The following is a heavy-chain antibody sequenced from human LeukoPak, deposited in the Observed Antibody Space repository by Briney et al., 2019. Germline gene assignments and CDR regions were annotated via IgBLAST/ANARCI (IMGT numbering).Heavy chain of an antibody. CDR2: ISGSGTYI. V-gene: IGHV3-21*01. D-gene: IGHD5-18*01. J-gene: IGHJ4*02. Sequence: GGSLRLSCAASGFTFSDYSLHWVRQAPGKGLEWVSSISGSGTYIYHADSVKGRFTISRDNAKNSLYLQMNSLRVDDTALYYCARDGYLYSCDYWGRGTRVTVSS. CDR1: GFTFSDYS. CDR3: ARDGYLYSCDY.